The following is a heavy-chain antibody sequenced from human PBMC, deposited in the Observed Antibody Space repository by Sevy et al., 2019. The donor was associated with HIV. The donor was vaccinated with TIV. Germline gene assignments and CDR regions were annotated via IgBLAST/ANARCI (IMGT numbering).Heavy chain of an antibody. CDR3: ARLERYNYGSIGYYYGLDV. CDR1: GGSIINYH. V-gene: IGHV4-59*12. CDR2: IYYSGTT. Sequence: SETLSFTCTVSGGSIINYHWNWIRQPPGKGLEWIGYIYYSGTTDYNPSLKSRVTISVDTSKNQFSLKLSSVTAADTAVYYCARLERYNYGSIGYYYGLDVGGQGTTVTVSS. D-gene: IGHD5-18*01. J-gene: IGHJ6*02.